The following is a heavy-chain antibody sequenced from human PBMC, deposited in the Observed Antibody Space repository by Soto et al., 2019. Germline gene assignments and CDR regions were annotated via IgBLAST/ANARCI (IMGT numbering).Heavy chain of an antibody. Sequence: QVQLVQSGAEVKKPGASVKVSCKASGYTFTSYDINWVRQATGQGLEWMGWMNPNSGNTGYAQKFQRRVTMTRNTSISTAYIELSSLRSEDTVVYYCARGGYQLLWSYYYYYMDVWGKGTTVTVSS. CDR3: ARGGYQLLWSYYYYYMDV. J-gene: IGHJ6*03. D-gene: IGHD2-2*01. CDR1: GYTFTSYD. CDR2: MNPNSGNT. V-gene: IGHV1-8*01.